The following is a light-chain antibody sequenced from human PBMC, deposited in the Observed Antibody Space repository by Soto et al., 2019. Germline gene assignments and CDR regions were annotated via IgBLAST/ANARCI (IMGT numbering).Light chain of an antibody. Sequence: DIQMTQSPSSLSASVGNRVTITCRASQSISNYLNWYQQKPGKAPNLLIYAASSLQSGGPSRFSGSGSATDFNLTISSLQPEDFATYYCQQSYSTPWTFGQGTKVEIQ. J-gene: IGKJ1*01. CDR1: QSISNY. CDR2: AAS. V-gene: IGKV1-39*01. CDR3: QQSYSTPWT.